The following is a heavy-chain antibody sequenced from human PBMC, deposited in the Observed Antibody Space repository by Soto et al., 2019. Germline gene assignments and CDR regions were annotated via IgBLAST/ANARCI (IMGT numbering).Heavy chain of an antibody. J-gene: IGHJ4*02. V-gene: IGHV1-2*02. Sequence: QLVQSGAEVKKPGASVRVSCKTSGPTFIAYYIHWGRQAPGQGLEWMGWIDPKSGGTTYEQKFLGRVTMTRDPSINTAYMDLNRLTSDDTAVYYCARVSVDVPEWGQGTLITVSS. D-gene: IGHD5-12*01. CDR2: IDPKSGGT. CDR1: GPTFIAYY. CDR3: ARVSVDVPE.